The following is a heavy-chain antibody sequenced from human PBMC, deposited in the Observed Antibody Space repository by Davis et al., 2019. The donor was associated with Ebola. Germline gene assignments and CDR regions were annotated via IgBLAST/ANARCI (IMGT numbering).Heavy chain of an antibody. CDR2: INHSGST. D-gene: IGHD3-22*01. CDR1: GGSISSGGYY. V-gene: IGHV4-39*07. J-gene: IGHJ4*02. CDR3: ARGRGGHITMIVVVGAYYFDY. Sequence: PSETLSLTCTVSGGSISSGGYYWSWIRQPPGKGLEWIGEINHSGSTNYNPSLKSRVTISVDTSKNQFSLKLSSVTAADTAVYYCARGRGGHITMIVVVGAYYFDYWGQGTLVTVSS.